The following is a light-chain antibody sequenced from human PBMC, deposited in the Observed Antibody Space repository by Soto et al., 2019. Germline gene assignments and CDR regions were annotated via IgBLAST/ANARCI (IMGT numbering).Light chain of an antibody. J-gene: IGKJ1*01. CDR1: QIILHSSNNKIC. CDR2: WAS. CDR3: QQYYSTPWT. Sequence: ILLTRSPYSLSLSLGERATITCKSSQIILHSSNNKICLAWYQQKPGQPPKLLIYWASTRESGVPDRLSGSGSGTDFTLTIGSLQAEDVAIYYCQQYYSTPWTFGQGTKL. V-gene: IGKV4-1*01.